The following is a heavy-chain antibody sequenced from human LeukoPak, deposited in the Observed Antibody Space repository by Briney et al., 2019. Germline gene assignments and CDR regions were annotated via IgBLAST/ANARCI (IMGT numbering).Heavy chain of an antibody. Sequence: PGGSLRFSCAASGFTLSNAWMNWVRQAPGKGLEWVGRIKRKTDGGTTDYAAPVKGRFTISRDDSKNTLYLQMNSLKTEDTAVYYCTTGANSNDYYYYGMDVWGQGTTVTVSS. J-gene: IGHJ6*02. V-gene: IGHV3-15*07. CDR3: TTGANSNDYYYYGMDV. CDR1: GFTLSNAW. CDR2: IKRKTDGGTT. D-gene: IGHD4-11*01.